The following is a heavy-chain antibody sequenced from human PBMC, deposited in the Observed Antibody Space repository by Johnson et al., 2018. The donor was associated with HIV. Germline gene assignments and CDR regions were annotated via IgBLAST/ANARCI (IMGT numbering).Heavy chain of an antibody. V-gene: IGHV3-38-3*01. CDR2: ISGGST. D-gene: IGHD6-19*01. CDR3: AKDVNLGVWYSDAFDV. J-gene: IGHJ3*01. Sequence: VQLVESRGVLVQPGGSLRLSCAASGFTVSSNEMSWVRQAPGKGLEWVSSISGGSTYYADSVKGRFTMSRDNSKNTLYLHMKSLRPEDTSIYYCAKDVNLGVWYSDAFDVWGQGTVVTVSS. CDR1: GFTVSSNE.